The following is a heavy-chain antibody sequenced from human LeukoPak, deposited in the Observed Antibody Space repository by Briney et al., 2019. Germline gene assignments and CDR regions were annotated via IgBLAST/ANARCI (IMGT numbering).Heavy chain of an antibody. V-gene: IGHV1-2*02. J-gene: IGHJ4*02. D-gene: IGHD1-26*01. Sequence: GASVKVSCKASGYTFTGYYMHWVRQAPGQGLEWMGWINPNSGGTNYAQKFQGRATMTRDTSISTAYMELSSLRSEDTAVYYCARDRGGATYDTFDYWGQGTLVTVSS. CDR2: INPNSGGT. CDR3: ARDRGGATYDTFDY. CDR1: GYTFTGYY.